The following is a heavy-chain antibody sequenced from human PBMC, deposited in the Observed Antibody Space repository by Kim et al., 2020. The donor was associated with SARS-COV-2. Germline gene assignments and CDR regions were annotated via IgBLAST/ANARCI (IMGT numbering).Heavy chain of an antibody. J-gene: IGHJ4*02. CDR1: GFTFSNFA. CDR3: ARNGRQLGDY. V-gene: IGHV3-23*01. Sequence: GSLRLSCTASGFTFSNFAMSWVRQAPGEGLEWVAGLNNNGGATYYADSVKGRFAISRDNSKNTLYLQMNSLRAEDTAVYYCARNGRQLGDYWGQGTLVTVSS. CDR2: LNNNGGAT. D-gene: IGHD6-6*01.